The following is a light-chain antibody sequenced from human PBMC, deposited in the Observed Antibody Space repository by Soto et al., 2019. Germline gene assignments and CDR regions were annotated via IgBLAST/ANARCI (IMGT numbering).Light chain of an antibody. CDR3: QQYGRSPPYT. Sequence: VLTQSPGTLSLSPGERATLSCRASQSVNSNYLAWYRQRPGQAPRLLIYGASSRATGIPDRFSGSGSGTDFTLTISRLEPEDFAVYYCQQYGRSPPYTFGPGTKVDIK. V-gene: IGKV3-20*01. CDR1: QSVNSNY. CDR2: GAS. J-gene: IGKJ3*01.